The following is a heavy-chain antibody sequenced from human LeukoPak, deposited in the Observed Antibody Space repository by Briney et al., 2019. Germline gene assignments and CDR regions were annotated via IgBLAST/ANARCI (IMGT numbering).Heavy chain of an antibody. J-gene: IGHJ4*02. V-gene: IGHV4-61*01. CDR3: ARDYDSSGNFDY. CDR1: GGSLSSGSYY. D-gene: IGHD3-22*01. CDR2: IYYSGST. Sequence: SETLSLTCTVSGGSLSSGSYYWSWIRQPPGKGLEWIGYIYYSGSTNYNPSLKSRVTISVDTSKNQFSLKLSSVTAADTAVYYCARDYDSSGNFDYWGQGTLVTVSS.